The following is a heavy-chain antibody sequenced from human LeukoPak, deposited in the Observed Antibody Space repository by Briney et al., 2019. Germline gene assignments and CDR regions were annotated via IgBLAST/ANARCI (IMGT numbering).Heavy chain of an antibody. V-gene: IGHV1-2*04. CDR2: INPNSGGT. CDR1: GYTFTGYY. Sequence: GASVKVSCKASGYTFTGYYMHWVRQAPGQGLEWMGWINPNSGGTNYAQKFQGWVTMTRDTSTSTAYMELRSLRSDDTAVYYCARDRGVVVPAATDYWGQGTLVTVSS. CDR3: ARDRGVVVPAATDY. J-gene: IGHJ4*02. D-gene: IGHD2-2*01.